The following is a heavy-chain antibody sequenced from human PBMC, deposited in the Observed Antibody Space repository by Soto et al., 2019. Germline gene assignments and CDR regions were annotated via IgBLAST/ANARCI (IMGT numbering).Heavy chain of an antibody. J-gene: IGHJ4*02. V-gene: IGHV4-59*01. CDR1: GGSISSYY. Sequence: SETLSLTCTVSGGSISSYYWSWIRQPPGKGLEWIGYIYYSGSTNYNPSLKSRVTISVDTSKNQFSLKLSSVTAADTAVYYCARDKFGELFGWGQGTLVTV. D-gene: IGHD3-10*01. CDR2: IYYSGST. CDR3: ARDKFGELFG.